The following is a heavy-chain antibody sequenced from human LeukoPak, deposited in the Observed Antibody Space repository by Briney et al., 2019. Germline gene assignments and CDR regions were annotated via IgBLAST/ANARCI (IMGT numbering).Heavy chain of an antibody. J-gene: IGHJ4*02. CDR2: IYYSGST. Sequence: PSETLSLTCTVSGGSISSYYWSWIRQPPGKGLDWIGSIYYSGSTNYNPSLKSRVTISVDTSKNQFSLKLSSVTAADTAVYYCARAPYYYDSSGYYYVFDYWGQGTLVTVSS. V-gene: IGHV4-59*01. CDR3: ARAPYYYDSSGYYYVFDY. CDR1: GGSISSYY. D-gene: IGHD3-22*01.